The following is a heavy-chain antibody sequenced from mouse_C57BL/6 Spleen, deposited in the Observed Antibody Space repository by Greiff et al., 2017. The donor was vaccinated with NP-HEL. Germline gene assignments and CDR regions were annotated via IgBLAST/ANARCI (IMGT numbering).Heavy chain of an antibody. D-gene: IGHD2-5*01. CDR1: GYTFTSYW. Sequence: VQLQQSGTVLARPGASVKMSCKTSGYTFTSYWMHWVKQRPGQGLEWIGAIYPGNSDTSYNQKFKGKAKLTAVTSASTAYMELSSLTNEDSAVYYCTRSYSNYVRFGPYWGQGTLVTVSA. CDR2: IYPGNSDT. CDR3: TRSYSNYVRFGPY. J-gene: IGHJ3*01. V-gene: IGHV1-5*01.